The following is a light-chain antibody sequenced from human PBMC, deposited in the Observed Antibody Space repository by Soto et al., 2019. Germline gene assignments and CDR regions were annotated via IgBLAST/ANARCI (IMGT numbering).Light chain of an antibody. CDR1: QIVTSNY. CDR3: QQYGSSPGT. Sequence: EIVLTQSPGPLSLSPGERATLSCRASQIVTSNYLAWYQQKPGQAPRLLIFGASIRDTGLPNRFSGSWSGTDFTLTISRLEHEDFAVYYCQQYGSSPGTFGQGTKVEIK. V-gene: IGKV3-20*01. J-gene: IGKJ1*01. CDR2: GAS.